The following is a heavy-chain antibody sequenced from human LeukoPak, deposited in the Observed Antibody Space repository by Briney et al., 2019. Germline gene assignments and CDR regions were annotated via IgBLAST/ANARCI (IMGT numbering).Heavy chain of an antibody. CDR3: AKGRSTVTTLYGY. V-gene: IGHV3-23*01. Sequence: QSGGSLRLSCAASGFTFSSYAMSWVRQAPGKGLEWVSAISGSGGSTYYADFVKGRFTISRDNSKNTLYLQMNSLRAEDTAVYYCAKGRSTVTTLYGYWGQGTLVTVSS. CDR2: ISGSGGST. D-gene: IGHD4-17*01. J-gene: IGHJ4*02. CDR1: GFTFSSYA.